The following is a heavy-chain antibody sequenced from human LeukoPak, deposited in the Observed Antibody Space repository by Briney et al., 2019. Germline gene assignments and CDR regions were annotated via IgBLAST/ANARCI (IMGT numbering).Heavy chain of an antibody. V-gene: IGHV3-30*02. Sequence: GGSLRLSCAASGFTFSSYGMHWVRQAPGKGLEWVAFIRYDGSNKYYADSVKGRFTISRDNSMNTLYLQMNSLRAEDTAVYYCATPRGSVTAIDYFDYWGQGTLVTVSS. CDR3: ATPRGSVTAIDYFDY. J-gene: IGHJ4*02. CDR2: IRYDGSNK. CDR1: GFTFSSYG. D-gene: IGHD2-21*02.